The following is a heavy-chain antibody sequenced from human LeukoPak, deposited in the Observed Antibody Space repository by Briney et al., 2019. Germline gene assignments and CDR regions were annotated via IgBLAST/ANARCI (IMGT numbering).Heavy chain of an antibody. J-gene: IGHJ4*02. CDR3: ARDQGSSFSFDY. Sequence: ASVKVSCKASGGTFSSYAISWVRQAPGQGLEWMGWINPNSGGTNYAQKFQGRATMTRDTSISTAYMELSRLISDDTAVYYCARDQGSSFSFDYWGQGTLVTVSS. CDR1: GGTFSSYA. D-gene: IGHD6-6*01. CDR2: INPNSGGT. V-gene: IGHV1-2*02.